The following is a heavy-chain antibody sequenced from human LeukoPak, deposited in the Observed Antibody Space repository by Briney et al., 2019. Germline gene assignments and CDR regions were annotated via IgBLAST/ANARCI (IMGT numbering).Heavy chain of an antibody. CDR3: ARDALSFYDSSGTSFFDI. Sequence: SETLSLTCTASGGSISSGGYYWSWIRQHPGKDLEWIGYIYYSGSTHYNPSLKSRVTISVDTSKNQFSLKLSSVTAADTAVYYCARDALSFYDSSGTSFFDIWGQGTMVTVSS. J-gene: IGHJ3*02. V-gene: IGHV4-31*03. CDR1: GGSISSGGYY. D-gene: IGHD3-22*01. CDR2: IYYSGST.